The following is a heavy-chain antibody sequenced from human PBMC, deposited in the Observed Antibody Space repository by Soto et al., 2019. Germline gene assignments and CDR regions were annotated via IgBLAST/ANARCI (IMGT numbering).Heavy chain of an antibody. J-gene: IGHJ5*02. D-gene: IGHD6-13*01. CDR1: GLTFSSYS. Sequence: GGSMRLSCAASGLTFSSYSMNWVRQTTGKGLEWVSSISSSSSYIYYADSVKGRFTISRDNAKNSLYLQMNSLRAEDTAVYYCARDHMKLYSSSPRWFDPWGQGTLVTVS. CDR3: ARDHMKLYSSSPRWFDP. V-gene: IGHV3-21*01. CDR2: ISSSSSYI.